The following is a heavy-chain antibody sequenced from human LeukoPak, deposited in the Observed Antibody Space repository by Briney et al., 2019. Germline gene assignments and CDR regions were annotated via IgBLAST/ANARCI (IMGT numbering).Heavy chain of an antibody. CDR2: INSDGSNT. J-gene: IGHJ3*02. V-gene: IGHV3-74*01. D-gene: IGHD3-10*01. CDR3: VRWGLGKGEAFDI. Sequence: GGSLRLSCASSGFTFSTYTMNWVRQAPGKGLVWVSRINSDGSNTNYADSVKGRFTISRDNAKSTLYVQMNSLRAEDTAVYYCVRWGLGKGEAFDIWGQGTMVTVSS. CDR1: GFTFSTYT.